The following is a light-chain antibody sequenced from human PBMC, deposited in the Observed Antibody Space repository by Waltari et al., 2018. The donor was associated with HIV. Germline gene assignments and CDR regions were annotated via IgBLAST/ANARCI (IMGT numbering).Light chain of an antibody. CDR2: KDS. J-gene: IGLJ1*01. CDR3: QSADSSATYYV. V-gene: IGLV3-25*03. Sequence: SYELTQPPSVSVSPGQTARITCSGDALPKQYAYWYQQKPGQAPVLVIYKDSERPSGIPERFSGSSSGTTATLTISGVQAEDEADYHCQSADSSATYYVFGTGTKVTVL. CDR1: ALPKQY.